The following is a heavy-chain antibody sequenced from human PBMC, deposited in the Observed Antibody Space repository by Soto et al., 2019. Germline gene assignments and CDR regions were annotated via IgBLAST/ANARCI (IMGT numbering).Heavy chain of an antibody. CDR1: GFTFTNSW. Sequence: PGESLKISCKGSGFTFTNSWIGWVRQLPGKGLEWMGTIYPGDSDTRYSASFQGQVTISADKSINTAYVQWSSLRASDTAIYFCAPGEHQILLDYWGQGTLVTVSS. CDR2: IYPGDSDT. CDR3: APGEHQILLDY. V-gene: IGHV5-51*01. D-gene: IGHD3-10*01. J-gene: IGHJ4*02.